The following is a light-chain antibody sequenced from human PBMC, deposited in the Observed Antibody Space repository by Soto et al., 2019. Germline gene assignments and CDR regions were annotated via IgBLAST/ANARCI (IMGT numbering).Light chain of an antibody. V-gene: IGKV3-11*01. CDR1: ENVYNY. Sequence: EIVLKQSPATLSLSPGERATLSCRASENVYNYLAWYQQIPGQPPRLLIYDASNRAAGVPARFSGSGSGTDFTLTISSLEPEDFAVYYCQQRNDWPRTFGQGTKVDI. CDR2: DAS. J-gene: IGKJ1*01. CDR3: QQRNDWPRT.